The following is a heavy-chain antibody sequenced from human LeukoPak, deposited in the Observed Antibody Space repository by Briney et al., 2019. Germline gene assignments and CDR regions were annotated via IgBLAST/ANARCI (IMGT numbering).Heavy chain of an antibody. CDR3: ARLFAFWSGYPPNYYYYMDV. V-gene: IGHV4-30-4*01. Sequence: SETLSLTCTVSGGSISSGDYYWSWIRQPPGKGLEWIGYIYYSGSTYYNPSLKSRVTISVDRSKNQFSLKLSSVTAADTAVYYCARLFAFWSGYPPNYYYYMDVWGKGTTVTVSS. D-gene: IGHD3-3*01. J-gene: IGHJ6*03. CDR2: IYYSGST. CDR1: GGSISSGDYY.